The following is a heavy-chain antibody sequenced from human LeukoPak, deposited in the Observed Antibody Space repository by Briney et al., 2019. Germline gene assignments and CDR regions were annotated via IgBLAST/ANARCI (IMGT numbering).Heavy chain of an antibody. CDR3: ATDSHGDLALFLFVY. Sequence: ASVKVSCKASGYTFTSYYMHWVRQAPGQGLEWMGIINPSGGSTSYAQKFQGRVTMTRDTSTSTVYMELSSLRSEDTAVYYCATDSHGDLALFLFVYWGQGTLVTVSS. J-gene: IGHJ4*02. CDR2: INPSGGST. V-gene: IGHV1-46*01. D-gene: IGHD4-17*01. CDR1: GYTFTSYY.